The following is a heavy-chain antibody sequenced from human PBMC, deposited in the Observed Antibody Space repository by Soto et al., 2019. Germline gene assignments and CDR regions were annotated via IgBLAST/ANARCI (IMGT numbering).Heavy chain of an antibody. J-gene: IGHJ5*02. CDR3: VRTAREGAVAPHWFDR. CDR1: GASIRSTDYY. Sequence: SETLSLTCTVSGASIRSTDYYWSWIRQAPGKGLEWIGYVYYTGGTYYNPSLMSRLTVSVDTSKNQFSLKLTSVTAAETAVYYCVRTAREGAVAPHWFDRWGQGTQVTVSS. CDR2: VYYTGGT. D-gene: IGHD2-21*02. V-gene: IGHV4-30-4*01.